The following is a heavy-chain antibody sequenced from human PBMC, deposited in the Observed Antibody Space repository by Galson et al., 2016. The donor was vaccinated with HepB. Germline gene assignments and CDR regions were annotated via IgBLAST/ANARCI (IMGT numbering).Heavy chain of an antibody. V-gene: IGHV4-61*01. J-gene: IGHJ4*02. D-gene: IGHD1-26*01. CDR1: GGSVISDNYY. CDR2: IQYTGNT. CDR3: ARDQNGSYLAY. Sequence: TLSLTCPVSGGSVISDNYYWSWIRQPPGEGLEWIGFIQYTGNTNCNPSLRSRVTISIDTSKNQFSLKLSSVTAADTAVYYCARDQNGSYLAYWGLGALVAVSS.